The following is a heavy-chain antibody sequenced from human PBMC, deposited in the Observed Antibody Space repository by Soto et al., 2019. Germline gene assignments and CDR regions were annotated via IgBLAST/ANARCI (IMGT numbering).Heavy chain of an antibody. J-gene: IGHJ3*02. Sequence: SETLSLTCTVSGGSISSSSYYWGWIRQLPGKGLEWIGSIYYSGSTYYNPSLKSRVTISVDTSKNQFSLKLSSVTAADTAVYYCARPVYCSSTSCLDAFDIWGQGTMVTVSS. D-gene: IGHD2-2*01. CDR2: IYYSGST. CDR1: GGSISSSSYY. V-gene: IGHV4-39*01. CDR3: ARPVYCSSTSCLDAFDI.